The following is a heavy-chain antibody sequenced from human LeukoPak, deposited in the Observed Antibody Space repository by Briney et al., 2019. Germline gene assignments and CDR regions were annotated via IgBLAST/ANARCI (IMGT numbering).Heavy chain of an antibody. CDR2: ISYDGSNK. CDR1: GFTFDYYA. V-gene: IGHV3-30-3*01. D-gene: IGHD3-3*01. J-gene: IGHJ4*02. CDR3: AIFGDPTFDY. Sequence: GRSLRLSCAASGFTFDYYAMHWVRQAPGKGLEWVAVISYDGSNKYYADSVKGRFTISRDNSKNTLYLQINSLRAEDTAVYYCAIFGDPTFDYWGQGTLVTVSS.